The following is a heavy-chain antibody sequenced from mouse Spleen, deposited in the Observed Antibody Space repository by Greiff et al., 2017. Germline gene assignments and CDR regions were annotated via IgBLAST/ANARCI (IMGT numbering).Heavy chain of an antibody. CDR3: ARRTGTRAMDY. CDR1: GFTFSDYG. Sequence: EVQLVESGGGLVKPGGSLKLSCAASGFTFSDYGMHWVRQAPEKGLEWVAYISRGSSTIYYADTVKGRFTISRDNAKNTLFLQMTSLRSEDTAMYYCARRTGTRAMDYWGQGTSVTVSS. D-gene: IGHD4-1*01. V-gene: IGHV5-17*01. CDR2: ISRGSSTI. J-gene: IGHJ4*01.